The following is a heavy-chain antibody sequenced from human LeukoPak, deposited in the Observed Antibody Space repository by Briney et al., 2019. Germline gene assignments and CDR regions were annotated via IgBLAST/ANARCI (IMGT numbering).Heavy chain of an antibody. CDR2: ISGSGGST. CDR1: GFTFSSYA. Sequence: PGGSLRLSCAASGFTFSSYAMSWVRQAPGKGLEWVSAISGSGGSTYYADSVKGRFTISRDNSKNTLYLQMNGLRAEDTAVYYCAKALTYYDILTGSSSSFDYWGQGTLVTVSS. J-gene: IGHJ4*02. CDR3: AKALTYYDILTGSSSSFDY. D-gene: IGHD3-9*01. V-gene: IGHV3-23*01.